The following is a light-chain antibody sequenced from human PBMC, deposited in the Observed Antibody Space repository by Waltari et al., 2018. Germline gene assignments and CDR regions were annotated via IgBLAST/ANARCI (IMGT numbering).Light chain of an antibody. CDR2: VAS. CDR1: QDISNY. J-gene: IGKJ4*01. Sequence: DIQLTQSPSSLSASVGDRVTITCRASQDISNYLAWYQQKPGKVPKLLIYVASVLQSGVPSRFSGSGSGTEFTLTISSLQPDDVATYHCFGLTFGGGTKVDIK. V-gene: IGKV1-27*01. CDR3: FGLT.